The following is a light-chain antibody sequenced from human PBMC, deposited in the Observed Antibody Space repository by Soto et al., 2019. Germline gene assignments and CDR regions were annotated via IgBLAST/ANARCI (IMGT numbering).Light chain of an antibody. CDR1: SSDVGHYDY. J-gene: IGLJ2*01. CDR2: DVS. CDR3: MTYTTSNTLV. V-gene: IGLV2-14*03. Sequence: QSALTQPASVSGSPGQSITVSCTGTSSDVGHYDYVSWYQQHPGKVPKLMIFDVSNRPSGVSKRFPGSKSGNTASLTISGLQAEDDAYYYCMTYTTSNTLVFGGGTKLTVL.